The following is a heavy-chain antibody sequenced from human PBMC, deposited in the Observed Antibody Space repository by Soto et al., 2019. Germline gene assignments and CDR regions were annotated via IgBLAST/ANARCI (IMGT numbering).Heavy chain of an antibody. CDR2: IYYSGST. CDR1: GGSVSSGSYY. D-gene: IGHD4-17*01. V-gene: IGHV4-61*01. CDR3: ARRRPDYAVDY. J-gene: IGHJ4*02. Sequence: QVQLQESGPGLVKPSETLSLTCTVSGGSVSSGSYYWSWIRQPPGKGLEWTGYIYYSGSTNYNPSLKSRVTISVDTSKNQFSLKLSPVTAADTAVYYCARRRPDYAVDYWGQGTLVTVSS.